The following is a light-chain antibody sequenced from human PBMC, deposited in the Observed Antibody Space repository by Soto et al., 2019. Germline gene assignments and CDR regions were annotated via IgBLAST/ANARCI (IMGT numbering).Light chain of an antibody. CDR2: DTS. CDR3: QQYGRSPLFT. Sequence: EIVLTQSPGTLSLSPGERATLSCRASQSVSSSYLAGYQQKPGQAPRLLIDDTSSSATGIPDRFSGSGSGTDFTLPISRLEHEDFAVYYCQQYGRSPLFTFGPGTKVDIK. CDR1: QSVSSSY. J-gene: IGKJ3*01. V-gene: IGKV3-20*01.